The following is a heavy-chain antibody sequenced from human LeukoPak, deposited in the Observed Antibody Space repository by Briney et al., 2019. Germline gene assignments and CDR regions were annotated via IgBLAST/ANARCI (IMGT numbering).Heavy chain of an antibody. CDR2: IIPIFGTA. Sequence: GSSVKVSCKASGGTFSSYAISWVRQAPGQGLEWMGGIIPIFGTANYAQKFQGRVTITTDESTSTVYMELSSLRSEDTAVYYCARELGPTGTQAPIFDIWGQGTMVTVSS. CDR1: GGTFSSYA. CDR3: ARELGPTGTQAPIFDI. D-gene: IGHD1-26*01. J-gene: IGHJ3*02. V-gene: IGHV1-69*05.